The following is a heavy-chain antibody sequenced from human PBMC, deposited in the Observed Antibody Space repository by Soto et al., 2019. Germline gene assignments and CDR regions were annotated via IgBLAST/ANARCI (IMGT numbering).Heavy chain of an antibody. CDR3: ARERTIFGIAPGGGMDV. J-gene: IGHJ6*02. CDR1: GGSISTYDYS. CDR2: VYHTGKT. D-gene: IGHD3-3*01. V-gene: IGHV4-30-2*01. Sequence: QLQLQESGSGLVQPSQTLSLTCTASGGSISTYDYSWSWIRQPPGGGLEWIGSVYHTGKTYFIPSLKRRVTMSLDKSKNQFSLNLTSVTAADTALYYCARERTIFGIAPGGGMDVWGQGTTVTVSS.